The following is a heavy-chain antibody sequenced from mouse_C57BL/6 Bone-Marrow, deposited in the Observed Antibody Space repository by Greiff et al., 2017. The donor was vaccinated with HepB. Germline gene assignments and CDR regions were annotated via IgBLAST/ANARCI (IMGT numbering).Heavy chain of an antibody. CDR2: IYPGDGDT. Sequence: VKLVESGPELVKPGASVKISCKASGYAFSSSWMNWVKQRPGKGLEWIGRIYPGDGDTNYNGKFKGKATLTADKSSSTAYMQLSSLTSEDSAVYCCAKSGGYDYFDDWGQGTTLTVSS. V-gene: IGHV1-82*01. D-gene: IGHD2-14*01. J-gene: IGHJ2*01. CDR1: GYAFSSSW. CDR3: AKSGGYDYFDD.